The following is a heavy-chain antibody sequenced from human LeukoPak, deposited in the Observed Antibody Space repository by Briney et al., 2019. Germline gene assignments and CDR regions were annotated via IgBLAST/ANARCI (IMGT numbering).Heavy chain of an antibody. D-gene: IGHD3-10*01. Sequence: SQTLSLTCTVSGGSISSGGYYWSWLRQHPGKGLEWIGYIYYSGSTYYNPSLKSRVTISVDTSKNQFSLKLSSVTAADTAVYYCARGSGSLWGWFDPWGQGTLVTVSS. CDR1: GGSISSGGYY. V-gene: IGHV4-31*03. CDR3: ARGSGSLWGWFDP. CDR2: IYYSGST. J-gene: IGHJ5*02.